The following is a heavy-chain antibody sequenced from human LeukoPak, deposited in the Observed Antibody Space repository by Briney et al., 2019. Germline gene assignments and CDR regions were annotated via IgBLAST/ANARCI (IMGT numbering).Heavy chain of an antibody. V-gene: IGHV3-30-3*01. J-gene: IGHJ1*01. CDR3: ARDRIAVAGMGAFQH. CDR1: RFTFSTYA. CDR2: ISNDGTNE. Sequence: GGSLRLSCAASRFTFSTYAMHWVRQAPGKGLEWVAGISNDGTNEDHADSVKGRFTISRDNSKNTLYLQMNSLRAEDTAIYYCARDRIAVAGMGAFQHWGQGTLVTVSS. D-gene: IGHD6-19*01.